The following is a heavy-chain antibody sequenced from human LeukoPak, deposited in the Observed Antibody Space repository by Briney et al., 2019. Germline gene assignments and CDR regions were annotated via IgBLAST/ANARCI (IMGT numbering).Heavy chain of an antibody. V-gene: IGHV1-2*02. CDR3: ARHIEAAVYYFDY. CDR1: GYTFTYYY. CDR2: INPNSGGT. D-gene: IGHD6-13*01. Sequence: GASVKLSCKAAGYTFTYYYLHLVRQAPGQGLEWMGWINPNSGGTIYAQKFKGRVTMTRDTSISTAYMELSRLRSDDSALYYCARHIEAAVYYFDYWGQGALVTVSA. J-gene: IGHJ4*02.